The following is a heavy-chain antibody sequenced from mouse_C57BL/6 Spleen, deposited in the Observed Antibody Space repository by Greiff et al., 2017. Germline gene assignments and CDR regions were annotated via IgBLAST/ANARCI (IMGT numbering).Heavy chain of an antibody. J-gene: IGHJ3*01. Sequence: LVESGPGLVQPSQSLSLPCSVPGYSIPSCYFWNWIRQFPGNKLEWMGYISYDGSNNYNQSLKTRISITRDTSKNQFFLKLNSVTTEDTATYYCARAVTIIEAWFAYWGQGTLVTVAA. D-gene: IGHD2-5*01. CDR2: ISYDGSN. CDR1: GYSIPSCYF. CDR3: ARAVTIIEAWFAY. V-gene: IGHV3-6*01.